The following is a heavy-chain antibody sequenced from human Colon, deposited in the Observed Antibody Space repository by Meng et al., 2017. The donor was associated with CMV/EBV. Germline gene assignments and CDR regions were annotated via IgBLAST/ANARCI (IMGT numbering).Heavy chain of an antibody. Sequence: GGSLRLSCAASGFTFDDYAMHWVRQAPGKGLEWVSLISWDGGSTYYADPVKGRFTISRDNSKNSLYLQMNSLRAEDTALYYCAKDGGEGATTSYFDYWGQGTLVTVSS. V-gene: IGHV3-43D*03. J-gene: IGHJ4*02. D-gene: IGHD1-26*01. CDR3: AKDGGEGATTSYFDY. CDR1: GFTFDDYA. CDR2: ISWDGGST.